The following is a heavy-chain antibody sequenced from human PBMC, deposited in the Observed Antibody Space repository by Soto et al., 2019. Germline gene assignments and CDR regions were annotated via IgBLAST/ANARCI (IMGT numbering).Heavy chain of an antibody. CDR2: NHPTGSH. V-gene: IGHV4-38-2*02. CDR1: GYTLYSGYT. Sequence: SLCLTCTVAGYTLYSGYTWAWVRWATGKGMELIETNHPTGSHNYNPPLKSTVTTSIDTTTNQFYLRLTSVTAADTAIYYCPRGIPRGDPTLAWLDPWGQGTLVTVSS. CDR3: PRGIPRGDPTLAWLDP. J-gene: IGHJ5*01. D-gene: IGHD3-16*01.